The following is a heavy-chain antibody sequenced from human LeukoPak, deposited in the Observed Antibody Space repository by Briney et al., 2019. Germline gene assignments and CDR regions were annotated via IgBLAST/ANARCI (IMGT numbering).Heavy chain of an antibody. Sequence: EASVKVSCKASGYTFTGYYMHWVRQAPGQGLEGMGWINPNSGGTNYAQKFQGRVTITRNTSISTAYMELSSLRSEDTAVYYCARVPRQRFYGSGSYNFDYWGQGTLVTVSS. J-gene: IGHJ4*02. V-gene: IGHV1-2*02. CDR3: ARVPRQRFYGSGSYNFDY. CDR1: GYTFTGYY. CDR2: INPNSGGT. D-gene: IGHD3-10*01.